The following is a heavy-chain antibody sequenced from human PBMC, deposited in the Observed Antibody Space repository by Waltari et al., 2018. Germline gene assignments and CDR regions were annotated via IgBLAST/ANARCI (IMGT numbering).Heavy chain of an antibody. Sequence: QVQLVESGGGVVQPGGSLRLSCAASGFTFSSYGMHWVRQAPGKGLEWVAFIRYDGSNKYYADSVKGRFTISRDNSKNTLYLRMNSLRAEDTAVYYCAKDWSGWGQGTLVTVSS. D-gene: IGHD3-3*01. J-gene: IGHJ4*02. CDR2: IRYDGSNK. CDR1: GFTFSSYG. V-gene: IGHV3-30*02. CDR3: AKDWSG.